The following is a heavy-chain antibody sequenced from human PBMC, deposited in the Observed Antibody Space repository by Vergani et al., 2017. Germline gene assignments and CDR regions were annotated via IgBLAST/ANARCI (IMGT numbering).Heavy chain of an antibody. D-gene: IGHD2-15*01. V-gene: IGHV3-48*01. J-gene: IGHJ6*03. Sequence: EVQLVESGGGLVQPGGSLRLSCAASGFTFSSYSMTWVRQAPGKGLEWVSYISSRSRTIYYAYSVKGRFTISRDNAKNSLYLQMNSLRAEDTAVYYCSRDATFHCSGGSCYSNSNYYYYYMDVWGKGTTVTVSS. CDR2: ISSRSRTI. CDR1: GFTFSSYS. CDR3: SRDATFHCSGGSCYSNSNYYYYYMDV.